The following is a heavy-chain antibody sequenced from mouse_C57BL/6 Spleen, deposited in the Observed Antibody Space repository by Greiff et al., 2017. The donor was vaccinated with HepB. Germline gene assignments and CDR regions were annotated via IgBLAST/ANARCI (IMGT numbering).Heavy chain of an antibody. CDR2: IRSKSNNYAT. CDR1: GFSFNTYA. J-gene: IGHJ4*01. CDR3: VRYDYDHYYAMDY. D-gene: IGHD2-4*01. V-gene: IGHV10-1*01. Sequence: EVKLMESGGGLVQPKGSLKLSCAASGFSFNTYAMNWVRQAPGKGLEWVARIRSKSNNYATYYADSVKDRFTISRDDSESMLYLQMNNLKTEDTAMYYCVRYDYDHYYAMDYWGQGTSVTVSS.